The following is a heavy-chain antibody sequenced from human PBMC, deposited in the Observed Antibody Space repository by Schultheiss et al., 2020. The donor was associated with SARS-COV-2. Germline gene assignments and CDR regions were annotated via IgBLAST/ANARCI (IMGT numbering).Heavy chain of an antibody. V-gene: IGHV3-49*04. CDR3: SRAPYCGGNCGNWFDP. D-gene: IGHD2-21*02. CDR2: IRAKSYGGTT. CDR1: GFTFSSYG. J-gene: IGHJ5*02. Sequence: GGSLRLSCAASGFTFSSYGMHWVRQPPGKGLEWISFIRAKSYGGTTEYAASVKGRFTISRDDSKGVAYLQMNSLKTEDTAVYYCSRAPYCGGNCGNWFDPWGQGSLVTVSS.